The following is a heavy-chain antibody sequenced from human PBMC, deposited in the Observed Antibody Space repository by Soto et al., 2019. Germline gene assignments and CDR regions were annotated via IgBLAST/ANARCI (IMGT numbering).Heavy chain of an antibody. D-gene: IGHD5-12*01. J-gene: IGHJ5*02. CDR1: GYTFTSYD. Sequence: GASVKVSCKASGYTFTSYDMHWVRQAPGQGLEWMGIINPSGGSTSYAQKFQGRVTMTRDTSTSTVYMELSSLRSEDTAVYYCARGPRFLTLSPPRGWFDPWGQGTLVTFSS. CDR3: ARGPRFLTLSPPRGWFDP. V-gene: IGHV1-46*01. CDR2: INPSGGST.